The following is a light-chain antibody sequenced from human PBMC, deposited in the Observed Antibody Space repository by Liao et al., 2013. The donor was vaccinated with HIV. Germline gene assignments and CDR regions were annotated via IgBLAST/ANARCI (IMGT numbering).Light chain of an antibody. CDR1: NVVSKS. CDR3: QVWDSSSDHHYV. J-gene: IGLJ1*01. Sequence: SYVLTQPPSVSVAPGKTAKITCGENNVVSKSVHWYQQKPGQAPVLVISYDSDRPSGIPERFSGSNSGNTATLTISRVEAGDEADYYCQVWDSSSDHHYVFGTGTKVIVV. V-gene: IGLV3-21*01. CDR2: YDS.